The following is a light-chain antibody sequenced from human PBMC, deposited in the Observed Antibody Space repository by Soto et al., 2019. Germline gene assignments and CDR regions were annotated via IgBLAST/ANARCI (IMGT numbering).Light chain of an antibody. V-gene: IGLV2-14*01. CDR1: SSDVGGYDY. CDR2: DVN. J-gene: IGLJ1*01. Sequence: QSALTQPASVSGSPGQSITISCTGTSSDVGGYDYVSWYQQLPGKAPKLLIYDVNNRPSGVSHRFSGSKSGNTASLTISGLQDEDEADYYCSSYTGSSTFVFGTGTKVTVL. CDR3: SSYTGSSTFV.